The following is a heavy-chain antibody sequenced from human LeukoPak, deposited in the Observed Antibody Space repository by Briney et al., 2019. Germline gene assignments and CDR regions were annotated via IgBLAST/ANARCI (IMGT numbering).Heavy chain of an antibody. CDR3: ARVIAAAGTRTFDY. CDR2: IIPIFGTA. D-gene: IGHD6-13*01. J-gene: IGHJ4*02. Sequence: WASVKVSCKAFGGTFSSYAISWVRQAPGQGLEWMGGIIPIFGTANYAQKFQGRVTITADKSTSTAYMELSSLRSEDTAVYYCARVIAAAGTRTFDYWGQGTLVTVSS. V-gene: IGHV1-69*06. CDR1: GGTFSSYA.